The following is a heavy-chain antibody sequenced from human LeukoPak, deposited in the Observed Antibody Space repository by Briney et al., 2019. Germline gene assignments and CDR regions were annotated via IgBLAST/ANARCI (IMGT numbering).Heavy chain of an antibody. CDR3: AKCSTMISSKYYFDY. D-gene: IGHD3-22*01. CDR1: GFTFSSYA. J-gene: IGHJ4*02. CDR2: ISGSGGST. Sequence: GGSLRLSCAASGFTFSSYAMSWVRQAPGKGLEWVSAISGSGGSTYYADSVEGRFTISRDNSKNTLYLQMNSLRAEDTAVYYCAKCSTMISSKYYFDYWGQGTLVTVSS. V-gene: IGHV3-23*01.